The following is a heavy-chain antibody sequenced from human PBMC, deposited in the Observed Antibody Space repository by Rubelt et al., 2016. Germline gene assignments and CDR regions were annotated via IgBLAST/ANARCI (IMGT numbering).Heavy chain of an antibody. Sequence: AQLVESGGGVVQPGRSLRLSCAASGFTFSSYAMSWVRQAPGKGLEWVSGISSSGGSTHYTDSVKGRFTIPRDDSKNTLVLTLNRLRAEDTAVYYCAKDTFSYSSGWYHDWGQGTLVTVSS. CDR2: ISSSGGST. D-gene: IGHD6-19*01. J-gene: IGHJ4*02. CDR3: AKDTFSYSSGWYHD. V-gene: IGHV3-23*04. CDR1: GFTFSSYA.